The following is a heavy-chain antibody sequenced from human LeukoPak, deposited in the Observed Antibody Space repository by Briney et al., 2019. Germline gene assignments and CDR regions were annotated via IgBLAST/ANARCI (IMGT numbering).Heavy chain of an antibody. CDR3: ARGNSGSYYEVMDY. D-gene: IGHD1-26*01. J-gene: IGHJ4*02. Sequence: SETLSLTCTVSGGSISSYYWSWIRQPPGKGLEWIGYIYYSGSTNYNPSLKSRVTISVDTSKNQFSLKLSSVTAADTAVYYCARGNSGSYYEVMDYWGQGTLVTVSS. V-gene: IGHV4-59*01. CDR2: IYYSGST. CDR1: GGSISSYY.